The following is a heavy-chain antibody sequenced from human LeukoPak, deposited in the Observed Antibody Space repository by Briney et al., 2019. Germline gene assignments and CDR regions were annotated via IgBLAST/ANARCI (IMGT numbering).Heavy chain of an antibody. J-gene: IGHJ3*02. Sequence: KASETLSLTCAVYGGSFSGYYWSWIRQPPGKGLEWIGEINHSGSTNYNPSLKSRVTTSVDTSKGQFSLRLSSVTAADTAVYYCARHGNIVVLPATSKAFDIWGQGTMVTVSS. CDR1: GGSFSGYY. D-gene: IGHD2-2*01. V-gene: IGHV4-34*01. CDR3: ARHGNIVVLPATSKAFDI. CDR2: INHSGST.